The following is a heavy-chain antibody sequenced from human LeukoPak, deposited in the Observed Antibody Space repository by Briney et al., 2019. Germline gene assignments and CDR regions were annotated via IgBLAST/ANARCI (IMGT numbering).Heavy chain of an antibody. J-gene: IGHJ4*02. CDR1: AGSATSIYW. V-gene: IGHV4-4*02. Sequence: SETLSLTCDVAAGSATSIYWWTWVRQPPGKGLEWIWELHLDGRTNYNPSLKSRLIMSVALPENHISLKLTSVTAADTAVYYCAREGGFYRPLDYSGQGTLVTVSS. CDR2: LHLDGRT. CDR3: AREGGFYRPLDY. D-gene: IGHD3-3*01.